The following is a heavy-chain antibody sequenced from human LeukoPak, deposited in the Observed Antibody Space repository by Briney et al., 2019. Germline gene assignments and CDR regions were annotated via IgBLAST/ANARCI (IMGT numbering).Heavy chain of an antibody. V-gene: IGHV3-23*01. D-gene: IGHD4-23*01. CDR2: ISGSGGST. J-gene: IGHJ4*02. CDR3: AKANVPNTVVTTFDY. Sequence: GGSLRLSCAASGFTFSCYAMSWVRQAPGKGLEWVSAISGSGGSTYYADSVKGRFTISRDNSKNTLYLQMNSLRAEDTAVYYCAKANVPNTVVTTFDYWGQGTLVTVSS. CDR1: GFTFSCYA.